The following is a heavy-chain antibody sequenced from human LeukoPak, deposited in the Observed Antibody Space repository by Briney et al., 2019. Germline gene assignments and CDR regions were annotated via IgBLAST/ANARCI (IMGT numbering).Heavy chain of an antibody. J-gene: IGHJ4*02. CDR2: IIPIFGAA. D-gene: IGHD5-12*01. Sequence: AASVKVSCKASGGTFSSYATSWVRQAPGQGLEWMGGIIPIFGAANYAQKFQGRVTMTEDTSTDTAYMELSSLRSEDTAVYYCATEYSGYDRSYFDYWGQGTLVTVSS. CDR1: GGTFSSYA. CDR3: ATEYSGYDRSYFDY. V-gene: IGHV1-69*06.